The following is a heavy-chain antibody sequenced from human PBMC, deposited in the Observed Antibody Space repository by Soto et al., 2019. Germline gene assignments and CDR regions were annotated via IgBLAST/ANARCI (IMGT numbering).Heavy chain of an antibody. J-gene: IGHJ5*02. CDR3: ASASITIVRINWFDP. V-gene: IGHV4-31*03. D-gene: IGHD3-10*01. CDR1: GGSISSGGYY. Sequence: QVQLQESGPGLVQPSQTLSLTCTVSGGSISSGGYYWSWIRQHPGKGLEWIGYIYYSGSTYYNPSRKGRVTLSVDTSKNPCSRKLSSVTAADTAVYCCASASITIVRINWFDPWCRGTLVTVSS. CDR2: IYYSGST.